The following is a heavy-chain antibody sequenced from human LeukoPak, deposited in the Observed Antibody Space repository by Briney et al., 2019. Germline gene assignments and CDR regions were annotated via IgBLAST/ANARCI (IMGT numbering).Heavy chain of an antibody. CDR2: IYGGGST. CDR1: GFTVSSNY. J-gene: IGHJ4*02. CDR3: AKGRERVVVPAADY. Sequence: GGSLRLSCAASGFTVSSNYMSWVRQAPGKGLEWVSVIYGGGSTYNADSVKGRFTISRGNSKNTVYLQMNSLRGEDTAVYYCAKGRERVVVPAADYWGQGTLVTVSS. V-gene: IGHV3-53*01. D-gene: IGHD2-2*01.